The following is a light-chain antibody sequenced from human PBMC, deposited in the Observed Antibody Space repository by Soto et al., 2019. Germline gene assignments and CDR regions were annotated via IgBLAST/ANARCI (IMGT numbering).Light chain of an antibody. CDR2: EVS. CDR3: SAYTGITTFPFI. CDR1: SSYVGYYDY. Sequence: SALTQPAYVSGSPGQSITVSCTGTSSYVGYYDYVSWYQQHPGKAPQLIIYEVSHRPSGVSDRFSGAKSDNTASLTISGLQPEDEADYYCSAYTGITTFPFIFGTETKVTV. V-gene: IGLV2-14*01. J-gene: IGLJ1*01.